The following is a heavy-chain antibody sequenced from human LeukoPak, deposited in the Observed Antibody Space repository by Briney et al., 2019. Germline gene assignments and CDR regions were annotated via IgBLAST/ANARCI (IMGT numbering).Heavy chain of an antibody. Sequence: SETLSLTCTVSGGSISSGGYYWSWIRQHPGKGLEWIGYIYYSGSTYYNPSLKSRVTISVDTSKNQFSLKLSSVTAADTAVYYCAGDRRSPDGYYYGMDVWGQGTTVTVSS. D-gene: IGHD1-26*01. CDR2: IYYSGST. CDR1: GGSISSGGYY. J-gene: IGHJ6*02. CDR3: AGDRRSPDGYYYGMDV. V-gene: IGHV4-31*03.